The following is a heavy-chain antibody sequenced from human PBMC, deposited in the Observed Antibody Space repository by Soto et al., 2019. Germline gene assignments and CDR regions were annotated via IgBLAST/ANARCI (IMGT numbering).Heavy chain of an antibody. CDR3: AIYPKHGGSSKRDY. CDR1: GGSFSGYY. Sequence: QVQLQQWGAGLLKPSETLSLTCAVYGGSFSGYYWSWIRQPPGKGLEWIGEINHSGSTNYNPSLKSRVTISVDTSKNQFSLKLSSVTAADTAVYYCAIYPKHGGSSKRDYWGQGTLVTVSS. J-gene: IGHJ4*02. CDR2: INHSGST. V-gene: IGHV4-34*01. D-gene: IGHD2-15*01.